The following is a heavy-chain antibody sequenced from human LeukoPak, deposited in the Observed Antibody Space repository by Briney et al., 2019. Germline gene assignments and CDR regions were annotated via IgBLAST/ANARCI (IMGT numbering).Heavy chain of an antibody. CDR1: GGSINSFY. CDR3: ARGRGESSSWYRYFDL. V-gene: IGHV4-59*01. CDR2: ISYSGSS. Sequence: PSETLSLTCTVSGGSINSFYWSWTRQPPGKGLEWIGYISYSGSSNYNPSLKSRVTISVDTSKNQFSLRPSSVTAADTAVYYCARGRGESSSWYRYFDLWGRGTLVTVSS. J-gene: IGHJ2*01. D-gene: IGHD6-13*01.